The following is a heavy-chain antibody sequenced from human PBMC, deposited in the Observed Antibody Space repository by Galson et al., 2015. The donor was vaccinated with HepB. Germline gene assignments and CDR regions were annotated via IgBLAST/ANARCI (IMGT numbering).Heavy chain of an antibody. Sequence: LRLSCAASGFNFDDYAMHWVRQAPGKGLEWVSLMSWDGGSTYYADSVKGRFTISRDNSKNSLYLQMNSLRAEDTALYYCVKDIGGIATAPGAFDIWGQGTMVTVSS. D-gene: IGHD6-13*01. CDR3: VKDIGGIATAPGAFDI. CDR2: MSWDGGST. V-gene: IGHV3-43D*03. J-gene: IGHJ3*02. CDR1: GFNFDDYA.